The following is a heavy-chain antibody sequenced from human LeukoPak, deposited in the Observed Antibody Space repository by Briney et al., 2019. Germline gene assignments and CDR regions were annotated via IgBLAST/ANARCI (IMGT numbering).Heavy chain of an antibody. D-gene: IGHD3-10*01. V-gene: IGHV4-4*07. Sequence: SETLSLTCTVSGGSISSYYWSWIRQPAGKGLEWIGRIYTSGSTNYNPSLKSRVTISVDKSKNQFSLKLSSVTAADTAVYYCARSVDSGSYYPTPFDYWGQGTLVTVSS. CDR1: GGSISSYY. J-gene: IGHJ4*02. CDR2: IYTSGST. CDR3: ARSVDSGSYYPTPFDY.